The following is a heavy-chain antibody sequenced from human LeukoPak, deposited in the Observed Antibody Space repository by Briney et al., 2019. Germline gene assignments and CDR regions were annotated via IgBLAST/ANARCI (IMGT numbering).Heavy chain of an antibody. CDR1: GFTFSSYS. V-gene: IGHV3-48*01. Sequence: PGGSLRLSCAASGFTFSSYSMNWVRQAPGKGLEWVSYISSSSSTIYYADSVKGRFIISRDNSKNTLYLQMNSLRAEDTAVYYCAKELHNFIDYYMDVWGKGTTVTVSS. CDR3: AKELHNFIDYYMDV. D-gene: IGHD3-16*02. J-gene: IGHJ6*03. CDR2: ISSSSSTI.